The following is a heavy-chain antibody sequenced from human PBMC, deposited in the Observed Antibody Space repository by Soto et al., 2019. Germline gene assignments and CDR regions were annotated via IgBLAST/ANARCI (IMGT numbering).Heavy chain of an antibody. J-gene: IGHJ4*02. CDR1: GFTFTRYS. CDR2: ISSTTNYI. V-gene: IGHV3-21*06. Sequence: EVQLVESGGGLVKPGGSLRLSCAASGFTFTRYSMNWVRQAPGKGLEWVSSISSTTNYIYYGDSMKGRFTISRANAKNSVSLEMSSLRAAATAVHYCARESEDLTSNFDYWGQGPLVTVSS. CDR3: ARESEDLTSNFDY.